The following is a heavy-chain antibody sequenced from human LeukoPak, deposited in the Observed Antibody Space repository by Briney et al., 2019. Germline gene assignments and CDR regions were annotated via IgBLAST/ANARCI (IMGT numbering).Heavy chain of an antibody. CDR1: GFTFSSYS. CDR2: ISSSSSYI. Sequence: GGFLRLSCAASGFTFSSYSVNWVRQAPGKGLEWVSSISSSSSYIYYADPVKGRFTISRDNAKNSLYLQMNSLRAEDTAVYYCARGPSLYYYDSSGYPYYFDYWGQGTLVTVSP. V-gene: IGHV3-21*01. D-gene: IGHD3-22*01. CDR3: ARGPSLYYYDSSGYPYYFDY. J-gene: IGHJ4*02.